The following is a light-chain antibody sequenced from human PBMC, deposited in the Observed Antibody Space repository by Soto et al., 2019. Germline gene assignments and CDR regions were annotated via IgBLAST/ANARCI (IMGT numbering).Light chain of an antibody. CDR2: AAS. CDR1: QDIGND. CDR3: LHHNRYSWT. J-gene: IGKJ1*01. Sequence: DIQMTQSPSSLSASVGDRVTITCRTSQDIGNDLDWYQQKPGKAPKCLIHAASSLQSGVPSRFSGSGSGTEFTLTISGLQSEDFANYYCLHHNRYSWTFGQGTKVEIK. V-gene: IGKV1-17*01.